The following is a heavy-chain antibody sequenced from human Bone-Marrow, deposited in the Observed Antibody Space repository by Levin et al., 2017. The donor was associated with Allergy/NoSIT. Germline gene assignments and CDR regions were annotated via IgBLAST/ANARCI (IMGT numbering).Heavy chain of an antibody. V-gene: IGHV4-61*02. CDR1: GGSINSGSYY. Sequence: SETLSLTCTVSGGSINSGSYYWSWIRQPAGKGLEWIGRIYPSGSTHYNPSLKSRVTMSLDTSKNQFSLKLNSVTAADTAVYYCAGCKAAGFDALDMWGRGTKVTVSS. CDR3: AGCKAAGFDALDM. D-gene: IGHD6-13*01. J-gene: IGHJ3*02. CDR2: IYPSGST.